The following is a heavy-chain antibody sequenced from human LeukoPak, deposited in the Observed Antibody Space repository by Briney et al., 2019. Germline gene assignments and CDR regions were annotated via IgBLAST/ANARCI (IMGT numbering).Heavy chain of an antibody. J-gene: IGHJ3*02. D-gene: IGHD3-22*01. Sequence: GRSLRLSCAASGFTFSSYGMHWVRQAPGKGLEWVAVIWYDGSNEYYADSVKGRFTISRDNSKNTLYLQMNSLRAEDTAVYYCARDSYYYDSSGYLDDAFDIWGQGTMVTVSS. CDR3: ARDSYYYDSSGYLDDAFDI. V-gene: IGHV3-33*01. CDR1: GFTFSSYG. CDR2: IWYDGSNE.